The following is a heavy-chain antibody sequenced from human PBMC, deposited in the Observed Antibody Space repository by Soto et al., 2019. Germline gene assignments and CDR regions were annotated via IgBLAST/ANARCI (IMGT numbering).Heavy chain of an antibody. D-gene: IGHD6-19*01. CDR1: GFNFRSYS. Sequence: GGSLRLSCVASGFNFRSYSMHWVRQAPGRGLEWVSSISSSNSYICYADSVKGRFTISRDNAKNTLYLQMSSLRADDTAVFYCARAAKGVTLAGTWSHSGYSWFDPWGQGTLVTVSS. CDR3: ARAAKGVTLAGTWSHSGYSWFDP. CDR2: ISSSNSYI. V-gene: IGHV3-21*06. J-gene: IGHJ5*02.